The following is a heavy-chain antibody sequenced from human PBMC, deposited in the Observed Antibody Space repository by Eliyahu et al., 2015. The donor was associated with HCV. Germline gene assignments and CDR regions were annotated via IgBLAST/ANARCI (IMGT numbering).Heavy chain of an antibody. CDR2: IXXSGGST. J-gene: IGHJ4*02. V-gene: IGHV3-23*01. CDR3: AKDRGTVAARRGADY. D-gene: IGHD6-6*01. CDR1: GFTXSXYA. Sequence: EVQLLESGGGLVQPGGSLRLSCTAXGFTXSXYAMXWVRXAPGKGLEWVXAIXXSGGSTYYADSVKGRFTISRDNSKNTLYLQMNSLRAEDTAVYYCAKDRGTVAARRGADYWGQGTLVTVSS.